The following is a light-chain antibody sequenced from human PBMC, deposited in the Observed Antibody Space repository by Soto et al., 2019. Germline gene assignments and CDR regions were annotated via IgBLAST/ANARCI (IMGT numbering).Light chain of an antibody. V-gene: IGLV1-36*01. CDR2: YDD. Sequence: QAVVTQPTSVSGAPRQRVTISCSGGSSNIRSNAVNWYQQFPGKAPKLLIYYDDLLPSGVSDRFSGSKSGTSASLAISGLQSDDEADYYCAAWDDRLNGVVFGGGTKVTVL. CDR3: AAWDDRLNGVV. CDR1: SSNIRSNA. J-gene: IGLJ3*02.